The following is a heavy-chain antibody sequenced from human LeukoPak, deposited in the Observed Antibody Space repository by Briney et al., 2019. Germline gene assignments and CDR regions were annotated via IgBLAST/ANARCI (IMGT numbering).Heavy chain of an antibody. D-gene: IGHD3-3*01. V-gene: IGHV3-48*03. CDR1: GFTFSSYE. CDR2: ISSSGTTI. J-gene: IGHJ3*02. CDR3: AREEASGALDALDI. Sequence: GGSLRLSCAASGFTFSSYEMNWVRQAPGKGLEWVSYISSSGTTIYYADSVKGGFTISRDNAKNSLYLQMNSLRAEDTAVYYCAREEASGALDALDIWGQGTMVTVSS.